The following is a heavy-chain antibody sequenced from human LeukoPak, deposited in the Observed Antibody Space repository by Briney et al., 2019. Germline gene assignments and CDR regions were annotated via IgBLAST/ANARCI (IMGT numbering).Heavy chain of an antibody. CDR2: ISSSNSTI. Sequence: GGSLRLCCAASGFTFSTYSMNWVRQAPGKGLEWISYISSSNSTIYYADSVKGRFTISRDNAKNSLYLQMNSLRAEDTAVYYCASPFDYWGQGTLVTVSS. J-gene: IGHJ4*02. CDR1: GFTFSTYS. CDR3: ASPFDY. V-gene: IGHV3-48*01.